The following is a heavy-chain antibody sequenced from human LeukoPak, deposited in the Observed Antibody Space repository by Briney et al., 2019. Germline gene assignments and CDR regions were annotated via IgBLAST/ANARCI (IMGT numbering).Heavy chain of an antibody. J-gene: IGHJ3*02. CDR2: INPNSGGT. CDR1: GYTFTGYY. Sequence: ASVKVSCKASGYTFTGYYMHWVRQAPGQGLEWMGWINPNSGGTNYAQKFQGRVTMTRDTTISIAYMELSRLRSDDTAVYYCARGGPYSGSPISIWGQGTMVTVSS. CDR3: ARGGPYSGSPISI. V-gene: IGHV1-2*02. D-gene: IGHD1-26*01.